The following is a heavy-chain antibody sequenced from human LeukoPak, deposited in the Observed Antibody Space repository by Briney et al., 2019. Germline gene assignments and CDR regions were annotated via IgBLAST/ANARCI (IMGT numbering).Heavy chain of an antibody. Sequence: GESLQISCKTSGYTFTSYWIGWVRQPPGKGLECMGVIFPRDSDVRYSPSFQGQVTISADKSTNTAYLHWGSLKASDSAMYYCVRSLPGTLLRGYGMDVWGPGTTVTVS. V-gene: IGHV5-51*01. J-gene: IGHJ6*02. D-gene: IGHD3-10*01. CDR1: GYTFTSYW. CDR3: VRSLPGTLLRGYGMDV. CDR2: IFPRDSDV.